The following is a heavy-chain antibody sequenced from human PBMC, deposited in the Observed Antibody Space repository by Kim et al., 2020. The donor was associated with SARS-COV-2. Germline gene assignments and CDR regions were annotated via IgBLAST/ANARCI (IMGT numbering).Heavy chain of an antibody. Sequence: GESLKISCKGSGYSFTSYWIGWVRQMPGKGLEWMGIIYPGDSDTRYSPSFQGQVTISADKSISTAYLQWSSLKASDTAMYYCARLMHDILTGYYYFDYWGQGTLVTVSS. CDR1: GYSFTSYW. D-gene: IGHD3-9*01. CDR3: ARLMHDILTGYYYFDY. J-gene: IGHJ4*02. CDR2: IYPGDSDT. V-gene: IGHV5-51*01.